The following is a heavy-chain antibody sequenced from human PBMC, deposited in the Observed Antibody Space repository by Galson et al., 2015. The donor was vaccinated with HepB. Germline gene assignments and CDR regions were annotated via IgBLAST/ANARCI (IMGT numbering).Heavy chain of an antibody. D-gene: IGHD2-15*01. CDR1: GFTLSRYT. J-gene: IGHJ3*01. CDR2: ISTNGATI. CDR3: ATTLFGSGAYWTFDL. Sequence: LRLSCAASGFTLSRYTMNWVRQAPGKELQWISYISTNGATIHYADSVKGRFTIARDNARNSIFLQMNSLRVEDTAVYYRATTLFGSGAYWTFDLWGQGTLVTVSS. V-gene: IGHV3-48*04.